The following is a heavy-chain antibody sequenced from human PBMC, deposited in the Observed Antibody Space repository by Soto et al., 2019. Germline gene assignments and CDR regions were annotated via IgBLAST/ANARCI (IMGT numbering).Heavy chain of an antibody. CDR3: ARDKSTGLFDY. J-gene: IGHJ4*02. V-gene: IGHV4-34*01. CDR2: INHSGST. Sequence: QVQLQQWGAGLLKPSETLSLTCAVYGGSFSGYYWTWIRQPPGTGLEWIGEINHSGSTNYNPSLKXRVTVSXXTSKNQFSLKLTSVPAADTAVYYCARDKSTGLFDYWGQGTLVTVSS. CDR1: GGSFSGYY. D-gene: IGHD2-8*02.